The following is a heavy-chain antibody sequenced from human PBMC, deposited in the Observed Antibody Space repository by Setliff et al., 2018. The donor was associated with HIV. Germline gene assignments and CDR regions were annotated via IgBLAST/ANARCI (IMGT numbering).Heavy chain of an antibody. D-gene: IGHD4-4*01. CDR2: ISGSGDIT. CDR3: AKTQTVITVYGPFDS. Sequence: PGESLKISCAASGFSFRSYAVSWVRQAPGKGLEWVSVISGSGDITYYRESVKGRCTVSRDNSNNTEYLQMNSLRAEDTAMYYCAKTQTVITVYGPFDSWGQATPVTVSS. V-gene: IGHV3-23*01. CDR1: GFSFRSYA. J-gene: IGHJ4*02.